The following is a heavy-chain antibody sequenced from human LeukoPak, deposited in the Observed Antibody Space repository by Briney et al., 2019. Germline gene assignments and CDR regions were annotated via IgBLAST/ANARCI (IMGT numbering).Heavy chain of an antibody. CDR1: GFIFSDYY. Sequence: AGGSLRLSCAASGFIFSDYYMNWIRQAPGKGLEWISFTSSSGSYTNYADSVRGRFTISRDNAKNMLYLQMNSLRAEDTAVYYCARGTYGPDIWGQGTVVTVSS. J-gene: IGHJ3*02. CDR2: TSSSGSYT. CDR3: ARGTYGPDI. D-gene: IGHD3-16*01. V-gene: IGHV3-11*06.